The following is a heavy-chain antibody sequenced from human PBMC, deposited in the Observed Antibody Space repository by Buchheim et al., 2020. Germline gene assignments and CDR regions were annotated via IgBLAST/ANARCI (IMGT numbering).Heavy chain of an antibody. V-gene: IGHV4-34*01. Sequence: QVQLQQWGAGLLKPSETLSLTCAVYGGSFSGYYWSWIRQPPGKGLEWIGEINHSGSTKYNPSLKSRVTISVDTSQKQVSLKVSSVTAADTAVYYCARNSMGYCSGGSCYYYWGQGTL. D-gene: IGHD2-15*01. CDR1: GGSFSGYY. CDR2: INHSGST. CDR3: ARNSMGYCSGGSCYYY. J-gene: IGHJ4*02.